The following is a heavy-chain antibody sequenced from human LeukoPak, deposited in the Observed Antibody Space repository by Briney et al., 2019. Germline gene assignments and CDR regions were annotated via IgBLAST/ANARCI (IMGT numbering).Heavy chain of an antibody. J-gene: IGHJ3*02. CDR1: GGSISSYY. CDR3: ARGAHYDFWSGYWYASDI. D-gene: IGHD3-3*01. V-gene: IGHV4-59*01. Sequence: SETLSLTCTVSGGSISSYYWSWIRQPPGKGLEWIGYIYYSGSTNYNPSLKSRVTISVDTSKNQFSLKLSSVTAADTAVCYCARGAHYDFWSGYWYASDIWGQGTMVTVSS. CDR2: IYYSGST.